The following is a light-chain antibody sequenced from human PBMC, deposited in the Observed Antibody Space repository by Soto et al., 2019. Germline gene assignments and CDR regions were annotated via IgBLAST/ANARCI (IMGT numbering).Light chain of an antibody. CDR3: WSYAGNSPY. Sequence: QSALTQPASVSGSPGQSITISCTGTTSGVMSHNLVSWYQQHPGRAPKLMIYEGNKRPSGVSNRFSGSMSGSTASLTISGLQAEDEADYYCWSYAGNSPYFGTGTKLTVL. CDR2: EGN. V-gene: IGLV2-23*01. J-gene: IGLJ1*01. CDR1: TSGVMSHNL.